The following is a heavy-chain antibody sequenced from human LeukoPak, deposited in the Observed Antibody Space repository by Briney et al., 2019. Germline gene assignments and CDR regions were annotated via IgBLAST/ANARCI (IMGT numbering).Heavy chain of an antibody. Sequence: GESLKISCKGSGYSFTIYWIAWVRQMPGKGLEWMGIIYPGDSDTRYSPSFQGQVTTSADKSISTAYLQWGSLKASDTAMYYCARLGEGATTVYASSWGQGTLVTVPS. D-gene: IGHD1-26*01. CDR1: GYSFTIYW. V-gene: IGHV5-51*01. CDR2: IYPGDSDT. J-gene: IGHJ4*02. CDR3: ARLGEGATTVYASS.